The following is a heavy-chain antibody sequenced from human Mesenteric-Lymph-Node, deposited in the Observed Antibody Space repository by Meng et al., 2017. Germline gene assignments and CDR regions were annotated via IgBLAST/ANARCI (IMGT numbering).Heavy chain of an antibody. J-gene: IGHJ4*02. V-gene: IGHV1-69*06. CDR1: GGTFSSYA. Sequence: QVQLVQAGAVVKKPGSSGKVSCKASGGTFSSYAISWVRQAPGQGLEWMGGIIPIFGTANYAQKFQGRVTITADKSTSTAYMELSSLRSEDTAVYYCADSVGYSYGSFDYWGQGTLVTVSS. D-gene: IGHD5-18*01. CDR2: IIPIFGTA. CDR3: ADSVGYSYGSFDY.